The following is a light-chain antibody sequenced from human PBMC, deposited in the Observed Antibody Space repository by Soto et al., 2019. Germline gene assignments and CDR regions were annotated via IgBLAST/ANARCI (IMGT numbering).Light chain of an antibody. CDR3: SSYTSSSTRV. J-gene: IGLJ1*01. CDR2: EVS. V-gene: IGLV2-14*01. Sequence: QSVPTQPASVSGTPGQSISISCTGTSSDVGGYNYVSWYQQHPGKAPKLMIYEVSNRPSGVSNRFSGSKSGNTASLTISGLQAEDEADYYCSSYTSSSTRVFGTGTKVTVL. CDR1: SSDVGGYNY.